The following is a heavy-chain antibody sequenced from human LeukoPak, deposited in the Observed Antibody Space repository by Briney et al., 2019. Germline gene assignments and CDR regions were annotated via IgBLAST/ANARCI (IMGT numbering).Heavy chain of an antibody. J-gene: IGHJ6*02. Sequence: GGSLRLSCAASGFTFSSYGMHWVRQAPGKGLEWVAVISYDGSNKYYADSVKGRFTISRDNSKNTLYLQMNSLRAEDTAVYYCASRGTTGPYYYYYGMDVWGQGTTVTVSS. CDR3: ASRGTTGPYYYYYGMDV. D-gene: IGHD1-7*01. CDR1: GFTFSSYG. V-gene: IGHV3-30*03. CDR2: ISYDGSNK.